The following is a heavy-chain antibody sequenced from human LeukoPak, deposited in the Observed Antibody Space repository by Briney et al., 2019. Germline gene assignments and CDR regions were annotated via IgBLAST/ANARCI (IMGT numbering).Heavy chain of an antibody. J-gene: IGHJ4*02. V-gene: IGHV1-69*04. CDR1: RGTFSSYA. CDR3: ARLTTPCSGGSCYPTDTDY. D-gene: IGHD2-15*01. CDR2: IIPILGIA. Sequence: ASVKVSCKASRGTFSSYAISWVRQAPGQGLEWMGRIIPILGIANYAQKFQGRVTITADKSTSTAYMELSSLRSEDTAVYYCARLTTPCSGGSCYPTDTDYWGQGTLVTVSS.